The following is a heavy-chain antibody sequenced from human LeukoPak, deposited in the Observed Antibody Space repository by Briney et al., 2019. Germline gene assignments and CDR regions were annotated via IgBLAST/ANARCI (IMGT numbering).Heavy chain of an antibody. Sequence: GGSLRLSCAASGFTFSSYAMSWVRQAPGKGLERVSAISGSGGSTYYADSVKGRFTISRDNSKNTLYLQMNSLRAEDTAVYYCAKEVLLWFGELFRWFDPWGQGTLVTVSS. D-gene: IGHD3-10*01. V-gene: IGHV3-23*01. CDR1: GFTFSSYA. CDR2: ISGSGGST. CDR3: AKEVLLWFGELFRWFDP. J-gene: IGHJ5*02.